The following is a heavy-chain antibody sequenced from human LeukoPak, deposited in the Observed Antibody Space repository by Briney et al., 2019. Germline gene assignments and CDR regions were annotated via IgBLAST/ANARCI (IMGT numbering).Heavy chain of an antibody. CDR3: ALVREWFDP. CDR1: RYTVTGYY. CDR2: INPSGGST. Sequence: ASVNVSSKASRYTVTGYYMHWVRQAPGQGLEWMGIINPSGGSTSYAQKFQGRVTMTRDTSTSTVYMELSSLRPEDTAVYYCALVREWFDPWGQGTLVTVSS. D-gene: IGHD6-13*01. V-gene: IGHV1-46*01. J-gene: IGHJ5*02.